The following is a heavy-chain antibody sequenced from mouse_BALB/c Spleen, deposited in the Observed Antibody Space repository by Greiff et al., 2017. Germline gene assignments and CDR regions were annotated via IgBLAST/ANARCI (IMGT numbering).Heavy chain of an antibody. V-gene: IGHV5-6-5*01. CDR3: ARDYYGYFDV. J-gene: IGHJ1*01. CDR2: ISSGGST. CDR1: GFTFSSYA. Sequence: EVMLVESGGGLVKPGGSLKLSCAASGFTFSSYAMSWVRQTPEKRLEWVASISSGGSTYYPGSVKGRFTISRDNARNILYLQMSSLRSEDTAMYYCARDYYGYFDVWGAGTTVTVSA.